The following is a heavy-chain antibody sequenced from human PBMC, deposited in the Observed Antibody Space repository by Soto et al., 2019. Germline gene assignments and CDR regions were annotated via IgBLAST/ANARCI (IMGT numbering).Heavy chain of an antibody. D-gene: IGHD6-6*01. CDR2: VDWDDDK. Sequence: SGPTLVNHKQTLTLTCTFTGFSLRTSGMCVSWIRQPPGKALEWLALVDWDDDKYYNTSLRTRLTISRDTSKNQVILTMTNMDPVDTATYYCARRAAYSSSYFFDYWGQGSLVTVSS. J-gene: IGHJ4*02. CDR1: GFSLRTSGMC. CDR3: ARRAAYSSSYFFDY. V-gene: IGHV2-70*01.